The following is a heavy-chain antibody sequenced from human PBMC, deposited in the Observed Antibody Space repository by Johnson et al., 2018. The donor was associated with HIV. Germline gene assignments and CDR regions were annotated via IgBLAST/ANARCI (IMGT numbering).Heavy chain of an antibody. CDR1: GFTFSSYW. CDR2: VKQDGSEK. D-gene: IGHD3-16*01. V-gene: IGHV3-7*01. CDR3: AKVMTASSVNSFGGVIDAFDI. J-gene: IGHJ3*02. Sequence: VQLVESGGGLAQPGGSLRLSCAASGFTFSSYWMAWVRQAPGKGLEWVANVKQDGSEKNYVDSVKGRFTISRDNAKNSMYLQVNSLRAEDTAVYYCAKVMTASSVNSFGGVIDAFDIWGQGTMVTVSS.